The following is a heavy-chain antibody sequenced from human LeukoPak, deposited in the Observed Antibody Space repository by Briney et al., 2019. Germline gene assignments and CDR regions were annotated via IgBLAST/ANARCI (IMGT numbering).Heavy chain of an antibody. D-gene: IGHD4-17*01. CDR2: IKQDGSEK. CDR1: GFTFSSYW. CDR3: ARDWGDMTTVTTNL. V-gene: IGHV3-7*01. Sequence: GGSLRLSCAASGFTFSSYWMSWVRQAPGKGLEWVANIKQDGSEKYYVDSVKGRFTISRDNAKNSLYLQMNSLGAEDTAVYYCARDWGDMTTVTTNLWGQGTLVTVSS. J-gene: IGHJ4*02.